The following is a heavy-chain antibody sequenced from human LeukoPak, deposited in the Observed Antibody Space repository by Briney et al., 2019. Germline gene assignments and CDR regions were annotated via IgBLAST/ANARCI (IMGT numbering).Heavy chain of an antibody. J-gene: IGHJ3*02. CDR3: AKSRGVDAFDI. CDR1: GFTVSTYA. CDR2: ISGSGGRT. Sequence: GGSPRLSCAASGFTVSTYAMSWVRQAPGKGLEWVSTISGSGGRTNYADSVKGRFTISRDNSKNTLYLQMNSLRAEDTAVYYCAKSRGVDAFDIWAQGTMVTVS. V-gene: IGHV3-23*01. D-gene: IGHD3-10*01.